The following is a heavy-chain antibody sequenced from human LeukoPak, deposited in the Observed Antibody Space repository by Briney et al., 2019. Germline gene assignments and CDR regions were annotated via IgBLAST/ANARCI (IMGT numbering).Heavy chain of an antibody. CDR2: ISGSGGST. J-gene: IGHJ4*02. CDR1: GFTFSNYA. V-gene: IGHV3-23*01. Sequence: GGSLRLSCAASGFTFSNYAMSWVRQAPGKGLEWVSGISGSGGSTYYADSVKGRFTISRDNSENTLYLQMNSLRAEDTAVYYCAKALFLSGNYFPLDYWGQGTLVTVSS. CDR3: AKALFLSGNYFPLDY. D-gene: IGHD1-26*01.